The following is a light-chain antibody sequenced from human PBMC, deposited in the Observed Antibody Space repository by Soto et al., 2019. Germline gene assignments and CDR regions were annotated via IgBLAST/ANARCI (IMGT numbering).Light chain of an antibody. Sequence: EIVLTQSPVTLSLSPGERATLSCRASQSVFSSLAWYQQKPGQAPRLLIYDASTRATAIPARFRGSGSGTDFTLTISSLEPEDFAVYYCHHRRNWPLTFGGGTKVEIK. J-gene: IGKJ4*01. CDR1: QSVFSS. CDR3: HHRRNWPLT. CDR2: DAS. V-gene: IGKV3-11*01.